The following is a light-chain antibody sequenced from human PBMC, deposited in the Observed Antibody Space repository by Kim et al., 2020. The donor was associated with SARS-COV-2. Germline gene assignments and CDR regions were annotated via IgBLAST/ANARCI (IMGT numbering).Light chain of an antibody. CDR3: QQYNNWPRT. CDR1: HRVSCL. J-gene: IGKJ1*01. Sequence: SRGETAPPSCIDPHRVSCLFAWYPQPPGPAPRLLFYGASTVASCIPASFSGSVSGTEFPLTSSSLQSEYFADYYCQQYNNWPRTFGQGTKVDIK. CDR2: GAS. V-gene: IGKV3D-15*01.